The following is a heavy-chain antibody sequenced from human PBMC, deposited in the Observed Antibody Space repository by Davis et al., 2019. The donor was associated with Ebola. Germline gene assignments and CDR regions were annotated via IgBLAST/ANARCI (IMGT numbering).Heavy chain of an antibody. V-gene: IGHV4-59*01. D-gene: IGHD4-11*01. CDR1: GGSISVYY. Sequence: SETLSLTCTVSGGSISVYYWSWIRQPPGKGLEWIGYIYYSGSTSYNPSLKSRVTISVDTSKNQFSLKLSSVTAADTAVYYCARVPYSNYRDNWFDPWGQGTLVTVSS. CDR2: IYYSGST. J-gene: IGHJ5*02. CDR3: ARVPYSNYRDNWFDP.